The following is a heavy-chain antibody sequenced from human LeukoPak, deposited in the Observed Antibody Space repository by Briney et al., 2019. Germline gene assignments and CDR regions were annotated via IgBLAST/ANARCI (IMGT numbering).Heavy chain of an antibody. J-gene: IGHJ5*02. Sequence: EASVKVSCKTSGYPSTKGKTNGVRQPLGQGLEWRGWVHPDNGNTYYAQRFRGRVTMSRDTSTTTAYMELSGLRSNDTAVYFCATGPRNDPWGQGTLVTVSS. CDR3: ATGPRNDP. V-gene: IGHV1-8*01. D-gene: IGHD1-14*01. CDR2: VHPDNGNT. CDR1: GYPSTKGK.